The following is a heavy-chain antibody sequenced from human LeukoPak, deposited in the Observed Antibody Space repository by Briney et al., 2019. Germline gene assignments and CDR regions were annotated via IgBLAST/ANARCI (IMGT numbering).Heavy chain of an antibody. CDR3: SSGGLLWFGADNNWFDP. D-gene: IGHD3-10*01. V-gene: IGHV3-7*01. J-gene: IGHJ5*02. CDR1: GFTFTKFW. Sequence: QSGGSLRLSCEASGFTFTKFWMSWVRQAPGKGLEWVANIQEDGKKENYVDSVRGRFTISRDNAKNSIYLQMNSLRVEDTAVYYCSSGGLLWFGADNNWFDPWGQGTLVTVSS. CDR2: IQEDGKKE.